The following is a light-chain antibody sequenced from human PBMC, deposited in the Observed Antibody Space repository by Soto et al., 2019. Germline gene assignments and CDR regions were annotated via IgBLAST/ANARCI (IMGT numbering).Light chain of an antibody. J-gene: IGKJ5*01. CDR1: QSVSTF. V-gene: IGKV3-20*01. CDR2: DAS. Sequence: EIVLTQSPATLSLSPGERATLSCRASQSVSTFLAWYQKKPGQPPRLLIYDASSRATGIPDRFSGSGSGTDFTLTISRVEPEDFAVYYCQQYGSSPLFGQGTRLEIK. CDR3: QQYGSSPL.